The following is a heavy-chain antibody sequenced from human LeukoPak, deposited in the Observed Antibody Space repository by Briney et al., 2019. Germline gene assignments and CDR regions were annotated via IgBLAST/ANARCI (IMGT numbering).Heavy chain of an antibody. CDR3: VITMVRGVLDY. Sequence: SETLSLTCAVYGGYFSGYYWSWIRQAPGKGLEWIGSIYYSGSTYYNPSLKSRVTISVDTSKNQFSLKLSSVTAADTAVYYCVITMVRGVLDYWGQGTLVTVSS. D-gene: IGHD3-10*01. V-gene: IGHV4-34*01. CDR2: IYYSGST. J-gene: IGHJ4*02. CDR1: GGYFSGYY.